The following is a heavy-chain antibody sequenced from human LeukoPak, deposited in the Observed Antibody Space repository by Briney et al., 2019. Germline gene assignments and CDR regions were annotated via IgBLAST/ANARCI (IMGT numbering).Heavy chain of an antibody. D-gene: IGHD7-27*01. V-gene: IGHV4-30-4*08. CDR1: GGSISSGDYY. CDR3: ARANWGSRGGFDY. Sequence: PSQTLSLTCTVSGGSISSGDYYWSWIRQPPGKGREWIGYIYYSGSTYYNPSLKSRVTISVDTSKNQFSLKLSSVTAADTAVYYCARANWGSRGGFDYWGQGTLVTVSS. J-gene: IGHJ4*02. CDR2: IYYSGST.